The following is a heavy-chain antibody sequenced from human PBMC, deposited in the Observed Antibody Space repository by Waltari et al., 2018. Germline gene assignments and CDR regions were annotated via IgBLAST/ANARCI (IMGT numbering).Heavy chain of an antibody. J-gene: IGHJ4*02. V-gene: IGHV3-7*01. Sequence: EVQLVESGGGLVQPGGSLRLSCAASGFTFSSYWMPGVRQAPGKGLEWVANIKQEGSGKYYVDSVRGRFTISRDNAKNSLYLQMNILRAEDTAVYYCARDSGYSGYNSYSFDYWGQGTLVTVSS. CDR1: GFTFSSYW. D-gene: IGHD5-12*01. CDR3: ARDSGYSGYNSYSFDY. CDR2: IKQEGSGK.